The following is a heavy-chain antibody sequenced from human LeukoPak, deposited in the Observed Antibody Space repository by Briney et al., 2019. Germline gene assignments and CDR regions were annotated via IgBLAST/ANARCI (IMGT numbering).Heavy chain of an antibody. Sequence: GASVKASFKSSGYTFTSYGITWVRQAPGQGLEWMGLISAYNGNANYAQEVHGRVSMTTNTSTSTAYMELGSLRSDDTAVYYCASSGAIAAAQRGFDYWGQGTLVTVSS. V-gene: IGHV1-18*01. CDR1: GYTFTSYG. CDR3: ASSGAIAAAQRGFDY. J-gene: IGHJ4*02. D-gene: IGHD6-13*01. CDR2: ISAYNGNA.